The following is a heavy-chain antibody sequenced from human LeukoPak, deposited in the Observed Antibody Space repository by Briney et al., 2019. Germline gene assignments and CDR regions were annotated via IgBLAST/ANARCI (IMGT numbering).Heavy chain of an antibody. J-gene: IGHJ4*02. V-gene: IGHV1-46*01. CDR3: ARPSLDYYDSGYYFDY. Sequence: ASVKVSCKASGYTFTSYYMHWVRQAPGQGLEWMGIINPSGGSTSYAQKFQGRVTMTRDMSTSTVYMELSSLRSEDTAVYYCARPSLDYYDSGYYFDYWGQGTLVTVSS. CDR2: INPSGGST. CDR1: GYTFTSYY. D-gene: IGHD3-22*01.